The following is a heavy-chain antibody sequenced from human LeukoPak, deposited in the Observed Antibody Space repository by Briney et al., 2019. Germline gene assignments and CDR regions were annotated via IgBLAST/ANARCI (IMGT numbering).Heavy chain of an antibody. CDR1: GYSFTNYW. V-gene: IGHV5-51*01. D-gene: IGHD1-26*01. Sequence: GESLKISCKGSGYSFTNYWIGWVRQMPGKGLEWMGIIYPGDSDTRYSPSFQGQVAISADKSISTAYLQWSSLKASDTAMYYCARGPAGSTNSFYYMDVWGKGTTVTVSS. CDR3: ARGPAGSTNSFYYMDV. J-gene: IGHJ6*03. CDR2: IYPGDSDT.